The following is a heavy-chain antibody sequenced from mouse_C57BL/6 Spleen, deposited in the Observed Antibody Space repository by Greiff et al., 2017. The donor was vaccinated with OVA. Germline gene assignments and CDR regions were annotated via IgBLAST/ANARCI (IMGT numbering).Heavy chain of an antibody. CDR1: GYTFTSYW. CDR3: ARSYYDYDRYFDV. V-gene: IGHV1-53*01. J-gene: IGHJ1*03. D-gene: IGHD2-4*01. CDR2: INPSNGGT. Sequence: QVQLQQPGAELVRPGSSVKLSCKASGYTFTSYWMDWVKQRPGQGLEWIGNINPSNGGTNYNEKFKSKATLTVDKSSSTAYMQLSSLTSEDSAVYYCARSYYDYDRYFDVWGTGTTVTVSS.